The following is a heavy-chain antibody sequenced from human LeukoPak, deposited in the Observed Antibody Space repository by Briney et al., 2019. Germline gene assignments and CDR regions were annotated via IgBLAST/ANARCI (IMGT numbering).Heavy chain of an antibody. Sequence: SETLSLTCTVSGGSISSYYWIWIRQPPGKGLEWIGYIYYTGSANYNPSLKSRVTMSVDTSKNQFSLKLSSVTAADTAVYYCARDDDAFDIWGQGTMVTISS. J-gene: IGHJ3*02. CDR1: GGSISSYY. CDR2: IYYTGSA. V-gene: IGHV4-59*12. CDR3: ARDDDAFDI.